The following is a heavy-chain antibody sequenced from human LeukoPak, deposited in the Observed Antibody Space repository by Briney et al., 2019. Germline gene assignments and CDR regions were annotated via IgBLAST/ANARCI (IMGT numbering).Heavy chain of an antibody. CDR2: INHSGTT. J-gene: IGHJ6*03. CDR1: GGSFSGYY. V-gene: IGHV4-34*01. D-gene: IGHD1-1*01. CDR3: AISPTTYYYYYMDV. Sequence: SETLSLTCAVYGGSFSGYYWSWIRQPPGKGLEWIGEINHSGTTNYNPSLKSRVTMSVDTSTNQFSLKLSSVTAADTAVYYFAISPTTYYYYYMDVWGKGTTVTVSS.